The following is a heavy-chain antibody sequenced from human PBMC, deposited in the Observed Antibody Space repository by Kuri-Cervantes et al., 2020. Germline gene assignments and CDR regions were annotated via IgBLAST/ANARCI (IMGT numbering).Heavy chain of an antibody. V-gene: IGHV2-5*02. Sequence: SGPTLVKPTQTLTLTCTFSGFSLSTTGVGVGWIRQTPGKGLECLTLIYWDNDKRYNPPLKSRLTITKDTSKNQVVLTMTNMDPVDTATYYCAHTRDIVAIHWGQGTLVTVSS. CDR3: AHTRDIVAIH. J-gene: IGHJ4*02. CDR2: IYWDNDK. D-gene: IGHD5-12*01. CDR1: GFSLSTTGVG.